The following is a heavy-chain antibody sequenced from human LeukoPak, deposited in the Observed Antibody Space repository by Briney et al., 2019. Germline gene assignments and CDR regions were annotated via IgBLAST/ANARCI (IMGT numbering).Heavy chain of an antibody. CDR3: ARVLAGANYFDY. CDR2: IYPADSDT. J-gene: IGHJ4*02. Sequence: GESLKXSCKASGXXFXSYWIGWVXXMPGKGLEWMGFIYPADSDTRYSPPFQGQVTISADKSISTAYLQWSSLKASDTAMYYCARVLAGANYFDYWGQGTLVTVSS. V-gene: IGHV5-51*01. CDR1: GXXFXSYW.